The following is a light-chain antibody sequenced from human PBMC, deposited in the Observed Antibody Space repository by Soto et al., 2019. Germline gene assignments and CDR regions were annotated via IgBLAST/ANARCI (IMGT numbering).Light chain of an antibody. V-gene: IGKV3-20*01. CDR1: QSVSQY. CDR3: QQYANSARLT. J-gene: IGKJ3*01. Sequence: EIVLTQSPGTLSWSLGERATLSCRASQSVSQYLAWYQQKPGQAPRLLIYGASSRANGIPDRFSGRGSGTDFTLTINGLEPEDFAVYYCQQYANSARLTFGPGTNVDI. CDR2: GAS.